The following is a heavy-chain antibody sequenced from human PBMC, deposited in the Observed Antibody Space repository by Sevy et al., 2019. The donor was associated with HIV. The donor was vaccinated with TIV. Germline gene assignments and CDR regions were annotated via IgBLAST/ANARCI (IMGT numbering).Heavy chain of an antibody. J-gene: IGHJ6*02. CDR3: ARDDGDGMDV. CDR1: GGSISSYY. D-gene: IGHD3-10*01. Sequence: SETLSLTCTVSGGSISSYYWSWIRQPPGKGLEWIGYIYYSGSTNYNPSLKSRVTISVDTCKNQFSLKLSSVTAADTAVYYCARDDGDGMDVWGQGTTVTVSS. V-gene: IGHV4-59*01. CDR2: IYYSGST.